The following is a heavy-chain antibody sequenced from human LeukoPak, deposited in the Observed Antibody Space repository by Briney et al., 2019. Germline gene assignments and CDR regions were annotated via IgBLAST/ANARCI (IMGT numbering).Heavy chain of an antibody. D-gene: IGHD1-14*01. CDR3: AKDRPVGRKTSGSFDY. Sequence: GGSLRLSCAASGFTFSSYSLNWVRQAPGKGLEWVSSISSSSSYIYYADSVKGRFTISRDNSKNTLYLQMNSLRAEDTAVYYCAKDRPVGRKTSGSFDYWGQGTLVTVSS. J-gene: IGHJ4*02. CDR2: ISSSSSYI. CDR1: GFTFSSYS. V-gene: IGHV3-21*04.